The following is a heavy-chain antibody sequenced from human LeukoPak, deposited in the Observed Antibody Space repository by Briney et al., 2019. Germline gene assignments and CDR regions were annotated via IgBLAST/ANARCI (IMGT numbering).Heavy chain of an antibody. CDR3: ARAYSSSAFDY. CDR2: IWYDGSNK. Sequence: SCKASGYTFTGYYMHWVRQAPGKGLGWVAVIWYDGSNKYYADSVKGRFTISRDNSKNTLYLQMNSLRAEDTAVYYCARAYSSSAFDYWGQGTLVTVSS. J-gene: IGHJ4*02. D-gene: IGHD6-6*01. V-gene: IGHV3-33*01. CDR1: GYTFTGYY.